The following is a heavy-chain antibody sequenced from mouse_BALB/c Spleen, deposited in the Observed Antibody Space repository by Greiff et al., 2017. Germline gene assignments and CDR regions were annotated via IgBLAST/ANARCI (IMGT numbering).Heavy chain of an antibody. V-gene: IGHV7-3*02. J-gene: IGHJ4*01. CDR2: IRNKANGYTT. Sequence: EVKLVESGGGLVQPGGSLRLSCATSGFTFTDYYMSWVRQPPGKALEWLGFIRNKANGYTTEYSASVKGRFTISRDNSQSILYLQMNTLRAEDSATYYCARDRGYVRSYAMDYWGQGTSVTVSS. CDR1: GFTFTDYY. D-gene: IGHD3-1*01. CDR3: ARDRGYVRSYAMDY.